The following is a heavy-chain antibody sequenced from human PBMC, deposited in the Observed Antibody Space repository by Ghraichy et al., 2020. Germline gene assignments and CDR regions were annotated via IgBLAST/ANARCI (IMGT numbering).Heavy chain of an antibody. V-gene: IGHV1-46*03. Sequence: ASVKVSCKASGYTFTSYYMHWVRQAPGQGLEWMGIINPSGGSTSYAQKFQGRVTMTRDTSTSTVCMELSSLRSEDTAVYYCAREGGSYSRELYFQHWGQGTLVTVSS. CDR1: GYTFTSYY. CDR3: AREGGSYSRELYFQH. D-gene: IGHD1-26*01. J-gene: IGHJ1*01. CDR2: INPSGGST.